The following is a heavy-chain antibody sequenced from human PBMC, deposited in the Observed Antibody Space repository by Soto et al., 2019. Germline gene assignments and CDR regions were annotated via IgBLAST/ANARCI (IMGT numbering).Heavy chain of an antibody. Sequence: SETLSLTCAVSGGSISSSNWWSWVRQPPGKGLEWIGEIYHSGSTNYNPSLKSRVTISVDKSKNQFSLKLSSVTAADTAVYYCAREPSAGAYDMLTGYYRYYGMDVWGQGTTVTVSS. CDR1: GGSISSSNW. CDR3: AREPSAGAYDMLTGYYRYYGMDV. CDR2: IYHSGST. D-gene: IGHD3-9*01. J-gene: IGHJ6*02. V-gene: IGHV4-4*02.